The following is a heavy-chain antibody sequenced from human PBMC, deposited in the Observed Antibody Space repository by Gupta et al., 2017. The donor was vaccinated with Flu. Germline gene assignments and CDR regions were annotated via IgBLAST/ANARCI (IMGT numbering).Heavy chain of an antibody. D-gene: IGHD3-22*01. Sequence: EQLVESGGGVVQPGRSLSFSCAAAGLDTSPPCMHWVAQAPGKGLEWVGLIGAERTNKHYADSVKGRCTIYRDNSRNTLYLQMNRLRAADTATYYCATDFYDSSRYFGASIFHIWGQGTTVTISS. CDR2: IGAERTNK. CDR3: ATDFYDSSRYFGASIFHI. CDR1: GLDTSPPC. J-gene: IGHJ3*02. V-gene: IGHV3-33*01.